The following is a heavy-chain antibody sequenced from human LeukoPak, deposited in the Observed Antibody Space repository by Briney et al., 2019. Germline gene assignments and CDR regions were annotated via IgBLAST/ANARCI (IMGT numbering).Heavy chain of an antibody. D-gene: IGHD1-26*01. J-gene: IGHJ4*02. Sequence: TSETLSLTCAVYGGSFSGYYWSWIRQPPGKGLEWIGSIYYSGSTYYNPSLKSRVTISVDTSKNQFSLKLSSVTAADTAVYYCARQSGSYYAEFDYWGQGTLVTVSS. V-gene: IGHV4-34*01. CDR1: GGSFSGYY. CDR3: ARQSGSYYAEFDY. CDR2: IYYSGST.